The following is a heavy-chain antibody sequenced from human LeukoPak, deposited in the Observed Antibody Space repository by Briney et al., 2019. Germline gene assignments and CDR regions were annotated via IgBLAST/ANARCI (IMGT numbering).Heavy chain of an antibody. V-gene: IGHV3-23*01. CDR2: ISGSGYTT. J-gene: IGHJ4*02. CDR1: GFSFTSYA. CDR3: AKGSLGYCTGGVCSLYYFDY. Sequence: PGGSLRLSCAASGFSFTSYAMSWVRQAPGKGLESVSGISGSGYTTYYADSVKGRFTISRDNSKNTLYLQMNSLRAEDTAVYYCAKGSLGYCTGGVCSLYYFDYWGQGTLVTVSS. D-gene: IGHD2-8*02.